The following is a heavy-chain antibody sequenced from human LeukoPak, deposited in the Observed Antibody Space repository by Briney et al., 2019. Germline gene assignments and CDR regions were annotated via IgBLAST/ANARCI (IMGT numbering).Heavy chain of an antibody. V-gene: IGHV3-66*01. CDR2: IYSGGST. Sequence: GGSLRLSCAASGFTVSSNYMSWVRQAPGKGLEWVSVIYSGGSTYYADSVKGRFTISRDNSKNTLYLQMNSLTAEDTAVYYCAMDGVSARLEKWGQGALVTVSS. CDR3: AMDGVSARLEK. CDR1: GFTVSSNY. D-gene: IGHD2-8*01. J-gene: IGHJ4*02.